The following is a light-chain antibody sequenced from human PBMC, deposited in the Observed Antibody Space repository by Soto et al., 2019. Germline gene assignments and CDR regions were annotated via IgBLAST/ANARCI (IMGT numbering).Light chain of an antibody. CDR3: QQYENLRLHT. V-gene: IGKV1-33*01. CDR1: EDISNY. Sequence: DIQMTQSPSSLSASVGERVTITCRANEDISNYLNWYQQKPGIAPKLLIYDASTLETGVPSRFSGSGSGTHFTFTISSLQPEDVGTYYCQQYENLRLHTFGPGTKL. CDR2: DAS. J-gene: IGKJ2*01.